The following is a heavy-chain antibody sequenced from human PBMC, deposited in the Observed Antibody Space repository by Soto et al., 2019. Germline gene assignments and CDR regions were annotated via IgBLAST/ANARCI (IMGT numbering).Heavy chain of an antibody. D-gene: IGHD1-26*01. Sequence: GGSLRLSFAASGFRLSDYAMSWVRQAPGKGLECVSVISGSGDIIYYADSVKGRFTISRDNSKNTLYLRMNSLTVEDTAVYYCTKDLYVQPPSGWFDPWGQGTLVTVSS. CDR3: TKDLYVQPPSGWFDP. J-gene: IGHJ5*02. CDR2: ISGSGDII. V-gene: IGHV3-23*01. CDR1: GFRLSDYA.